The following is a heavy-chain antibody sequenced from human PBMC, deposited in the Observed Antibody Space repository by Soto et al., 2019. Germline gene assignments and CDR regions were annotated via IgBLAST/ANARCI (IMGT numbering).Heavy chain of an antibody. CDR1: GFIFSDYA. CDR3: ANDVVSRNGIHDPFDL. CDR2: VGGQGSNT. D-gene: IGHD3-22*01. Sequence: PGGSLRLSCAASGFIFSDYAMSWVRQAPGKGLEWVSVVGGQGSNTYYADSGRGRFTVSRDDSRNTLYLRMDSLRVEDTAVYYCANDVVSRNGIHDPFDLWGHGTMVTVSS. V-gene: IGHV3-23*01. J-gene: IGHJ3*01.